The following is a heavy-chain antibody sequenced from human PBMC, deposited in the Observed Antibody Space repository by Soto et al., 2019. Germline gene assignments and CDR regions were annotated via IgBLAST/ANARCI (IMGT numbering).Heavy chain of an antibody. CDR1: GLTFSSFG. Sequence: GGALRLSHAASGLTFSSFGMRWVRQAPGKGLEWVAFIWYDGSNKYYADSVKGRFTISRDNSKNTLYLQMNSLRAEDTAVYYCARDYRGSGSYTGLGYWGQGTLVTVSS. D-gene: IGHD3-10*01. V-gene: IGHV3-33*01. CDR3: ARDYRGSGSYTGLGY. J-gene: IGHJ4*02. CDR2: IWYDGSNK.